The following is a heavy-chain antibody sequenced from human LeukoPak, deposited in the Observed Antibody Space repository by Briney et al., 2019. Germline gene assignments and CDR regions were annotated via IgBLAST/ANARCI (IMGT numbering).Heavy chain of an antibody. D-gene: IGHD6-13*01. J-gene: IGHJ6*03. CDR3: ARVRGNPAAGTSIPEGYYYYMDV. CDR2: IYYSGST. CDR1: GGSISSHY. Sequence: SETLSLTCTVSGGSISSHYGSWIRQPPGKGLEWIGYIYYSGSTNYNPSLKSRVTISVDTSKNQFSLKLSSVTAADTAVYYCARVRGNPAAGTSIPEGYYYYMDVWGKGTTVTVSS. V-gene: IGHV4-59*11.